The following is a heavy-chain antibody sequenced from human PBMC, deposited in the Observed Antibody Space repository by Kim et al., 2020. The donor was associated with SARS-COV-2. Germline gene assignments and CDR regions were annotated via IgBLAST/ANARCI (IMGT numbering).Heavy chain of an antibody. D-gene: IGHD3-10*01. J-gene: IGHJ4*02. Sequence: NPYRSSRVTMSVDTSKNQFSLERSAVTAADTAVYYCAREPYYYGSGSYFDYWGQGTLVTVSS. V-gene: IGHV4-4*07. CDR3: AREPYYYGSGSYFDY.